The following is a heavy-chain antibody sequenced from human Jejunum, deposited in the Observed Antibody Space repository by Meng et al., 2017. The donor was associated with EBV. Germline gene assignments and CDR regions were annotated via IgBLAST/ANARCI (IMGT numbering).Heavy chain of an antibody. CDR2: IYWDDSR. D-gene: IGHD1-26*01. Sequence: HITLTESGSHLVQPTTTLTLTCTFSGLSLSANGVGVAWIRQPPGNALEWLAVIYWDDSRLYSPSLRSRLTITKDTSKNQVVLIMTNMDPVDTATYYCAHKGSGSYPLDYWGQGTLVTVSS. J-gene: IGHJ4*02. V-gene: IGHV2-5*02. CDR3: AHKGSGSYPLDY. CDR1: GLSLSANGVG.